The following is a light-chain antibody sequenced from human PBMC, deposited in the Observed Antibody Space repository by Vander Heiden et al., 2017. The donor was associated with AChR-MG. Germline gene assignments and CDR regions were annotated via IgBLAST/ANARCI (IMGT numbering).Light chain of an antibody. Sequence: SYVLTQPPSVSVAPGQPARITCGGNDIGRKSVHWYQQKPGQAPVLVVYDDSDRPSGIPERFSGANSGNTATLTISSVEAGDEADYYCQVWDSSSDHVFGTGTTVTVL. CDR3: QVWDSSSDHV. CDR2: DDS. CDR1: DIGRKS. J-gene: IGLJ1*01. V-gene: IGLV3-21*02.